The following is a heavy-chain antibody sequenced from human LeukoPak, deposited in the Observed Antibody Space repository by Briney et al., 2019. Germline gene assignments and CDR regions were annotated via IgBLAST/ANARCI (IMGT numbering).Heavy chain of an antibody. CDR3: ARTTSYWYFDL. CDR1: GFTVSSNY. Sequence: GGSLRLSRAASGFTVSSNYMSWVRQAPGKGLEWVSVIYSGGSTYYADSVKGRFTISRDNSKNTLYLQMNSLRAEDTAVYYCARTTSYWYFDLWGRGTLVTVSS. V-gene: IGHV3-53*01. J-gene: IGHJ2*01. CDR2: IYSGGST. D-gene: IGHD4-17*01.